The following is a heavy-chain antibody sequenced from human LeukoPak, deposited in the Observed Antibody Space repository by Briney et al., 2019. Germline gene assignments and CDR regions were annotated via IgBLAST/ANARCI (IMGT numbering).Heavy chain of an antibody. CDR3: ARGLYDSSGYDAFDI. V-gene: IGHV4-31*03. CDR1: GDSISSGGYY. J-gene: IGHJ3*02. D-gene: IGHD3-22*01. Sequence: PSETLSLTCTVSGDSISSGGYYWTWIRQHPGKGPEWIGYIYYSGSTYYNPSLKSRVTISVDTSKNQFSLKLSSVTAADTAVYYCARGLYDSSGYDAFDIWGQGTRVTVSS. CDR2: IYYSGST.